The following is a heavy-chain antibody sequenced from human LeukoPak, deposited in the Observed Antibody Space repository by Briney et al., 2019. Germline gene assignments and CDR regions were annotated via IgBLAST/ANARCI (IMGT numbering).Heavy chain of an antibody. CDR1: GYTFTGYY. CDR3: VREGNELLSKNFDY. V-gene: IGHV1-2*02. Sequence: GASVKVSCKASGYTFTGYYMHWVRQAPGQGLEWMGWINPHSGGTSSPQKFQGRVTMTTDTSISAVYMELSSLTSDDTAMYYCVREGNELLSKNFDYWGQGSLVTVSS. J-gene: IGHJ4*02. CDR2: INPHSGGT. D-gene: IGHD2-21*02.